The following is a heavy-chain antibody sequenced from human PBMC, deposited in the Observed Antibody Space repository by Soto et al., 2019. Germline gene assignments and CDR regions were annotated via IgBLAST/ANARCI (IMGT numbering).Heavy chain of an antibody. CDR1: GGSISSSY. D-gene: IGHD3-10*01. J-gene: IGHJ4*02. CDR3: ARASLQYASWSYPIDY. CDR2: IYYSGST. Sequence: PSETLSLTCTVSGGSISSSYWSWIRQPPGKGLEWIGYIYYSGSTNYNPSLKSRVTISVDTSKNQFSLKLSSVTAADTAVYYCARASLQYASWSYPIDYCGQGTLVTVSS. V-gene: IGHV4-59*01.